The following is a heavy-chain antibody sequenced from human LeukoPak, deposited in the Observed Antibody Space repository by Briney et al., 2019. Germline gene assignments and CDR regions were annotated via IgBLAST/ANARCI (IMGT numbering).Heavy chain of an antibody. CDR3: ATQDDSSGYYYNY. V-gene: IGHV4-59*01. D-gene: IGHD3-22*01. CDR2: IYYSGST. Sequence: SETLSLTCTVSGGSISSYYWSWIRQPPGKGLEWIGYIYYSGSTNYNPSLKSRVTISVDMSKNQFSLKLSSVTAADTAVYYCATQDDSSGYYYNYWGQGTLVTVSS. J-gene: IGHJ4*02. CDR1: GGSISSYY.